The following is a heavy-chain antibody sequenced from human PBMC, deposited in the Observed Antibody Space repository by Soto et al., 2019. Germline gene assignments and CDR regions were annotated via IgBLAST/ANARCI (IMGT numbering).Heavy chain of an antibody. J-gene: IGHJ4*02. CDR3: ARDPKVYYDSSGHYFDY. CDR1: GGSISSSSYY. CDR2: IYYSGST. Sequence: SETLSLTCTVSGGSISSSSYYWGWIRQPPGKGLEWIGSIYYSGSTYYNPSLKSRVTISVDTSKNQFSLKLSSVTAADTAVYYCARDPKVYYDSSGHYFDYWGQGTLVTVSS. D-gene: IGHD3-22*01. V-gene: IGHV4-39*07.